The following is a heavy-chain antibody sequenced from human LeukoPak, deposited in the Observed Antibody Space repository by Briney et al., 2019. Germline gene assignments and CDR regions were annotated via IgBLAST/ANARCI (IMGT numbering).Heavy chain of an antibody. CDR1: GVTFSSYE. CDR3: ARASRSGSYYIY. J-gene: IGHJ4*02. D-gene: IGHD1-26*01. CDR2: ITSSGTTT. V-gene: IGHV3-48*03. Sequence: QPGGTLRLSCAASGVTFSSYEMNWVRQAPGKGLEWGSYITSSGTTTYYTNSVKGRFTISRDNAENSLYLQMDSLGAEDASVYYCARASRSGSYYIYWGQGTLVTVSS.